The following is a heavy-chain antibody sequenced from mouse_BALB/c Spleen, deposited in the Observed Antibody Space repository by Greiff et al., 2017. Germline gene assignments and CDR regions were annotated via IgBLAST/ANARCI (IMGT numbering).Heavy chain of an antibody. CDR1: GFSLTSYG. D-gene: IGHD1-1*01. Sequence: VHLVESGPGLVAPSQSLSITCTVSGFSLTSYGVHWVRQPPGKGLEWLGVIWAGGSTNYNSALMSRLSISKDNSKSQVFLKMNSLQTDDTAMYYCARVYYYGSAAWYYDVWGAGTTVTVSS. CDR2: IWAGGST. J-gene: IGHJ1*01. CDR3: ARVYYYGSAAWYYDV. V-gene: IGHV2-9*02.